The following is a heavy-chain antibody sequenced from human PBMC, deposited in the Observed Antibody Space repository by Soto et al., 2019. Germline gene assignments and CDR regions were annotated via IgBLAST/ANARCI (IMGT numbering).Heavy chain of an antibody. CDR3: AKATATGGGAFEI. J-gene: IGHJ3*02. D-gene: IGHD2-8*02. Sequence: EVQMLESGGGLAQPGGSLRLSCAVSGFICSSYDMSWVRQAPGKGLEWVSTILVGGSTHYEDSVKGRFTISRDTSKNTVYLQMNSLTAGDTAFYYWAKATATGGGAFEIYGQGTMVTVSS. CDR1: GFICSSYD. CDR2: ILVGGST. V-gene: IGHV3-23*01.